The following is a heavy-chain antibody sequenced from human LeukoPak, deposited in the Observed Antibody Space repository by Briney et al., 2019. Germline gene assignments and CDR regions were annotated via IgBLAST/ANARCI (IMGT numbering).Heavy chain of an antibody. J-gene: IGHJ3*02. Sequence: PSETLSLTCTVSGGSISSGDYYWSWIRQPPGKGLEWIGYICYSGSTYYNPSLKSRVTISVDTSKNQFSLKLSSVTAADTAVYYCASLSDIVVVPAAIKDAFDIWGQGTMVTVSS. V-gene: IGHV4-30-4*08. D-gene: IGHD2-2*02. CDR2: ICYSGST. CDR1: GGSISSGDYY. CDR3: ASLSDIVVVPAAIKDAFDI.